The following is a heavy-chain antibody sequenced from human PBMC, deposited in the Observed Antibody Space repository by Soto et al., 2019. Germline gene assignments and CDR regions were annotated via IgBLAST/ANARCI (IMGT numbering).Heavy chain of an antibody. CDR1: VGTFSSYA. V-gene: IGHV1-69*06. D-gene: IGHD3-3*02. CDR2: IIPIFGTA. J-gene: IGHJ4*02. Sequence: QVQLVQSGAEVMKPGSSVKVSCKASVGTFSSYAISWVRQAPGQGLEWMGGIIPIFGTANYAQKFQGGVTITADKSTSTAYMERSSLRSEDAAVYYCARSGGGIASRNGFDYWGQGTLVTVSS. CDR3: ARSGGGIASRNGFDY.